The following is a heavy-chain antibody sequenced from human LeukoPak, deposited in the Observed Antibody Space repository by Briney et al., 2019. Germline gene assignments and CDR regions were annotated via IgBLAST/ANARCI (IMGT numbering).Heavy chain of an antibody. CDR3: ASMGATHEGTFDY. CDR2: IRYDGSNK. J-gene: IGHJ4*02. Sequence: PGGSLRLSCAASGFTFSSYGMHWVRQAPGKGLEWVAFIRYDGSNKYYADSVKGRFTISRDNSKNTLYLQMNSLRAEDTAVYYCASMGATHEGTFDYWGQGTLVTVSS. CDR1: GFTFSSYG. V-gene: IGHV3-30*02. D-gene: IGHD1-26*01.